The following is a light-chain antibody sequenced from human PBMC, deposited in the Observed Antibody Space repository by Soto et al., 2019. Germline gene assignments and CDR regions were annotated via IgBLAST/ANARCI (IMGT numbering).Light chain of an antibody. CDR2: DAS. Sequence: DVHMTQSPSSLSASVGDRVSITCQASQNLRSYLAWYQQTPGQAPRLCIYDASNRATGIPARLSGSGSGTDFTLTVSRLQPPDFATYYCHQSYDIPTFGQGTRLHIK. CDR3: HQSYDIPT. J-gene: IGKJ5*01. CDR1: QNLRSY. V-gene: IGKV1-39*01.